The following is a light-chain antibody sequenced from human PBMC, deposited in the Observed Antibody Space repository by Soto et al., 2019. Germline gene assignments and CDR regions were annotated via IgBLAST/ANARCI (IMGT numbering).Light chain of an antibody. CDR2: GAS. Sequence: EIVLTQSPGTLSLSPGERATLSCRASQSVSNNYLAWYQQKPGQAPRLLIYGASTRATGIPARFSGSGSGTDFTLTISSLEPEDFAVYYCQHRSNWPATFGPGTKVDIK. CDR3: QHRSNWPAT. CDR1: QSVSNNY. V-gene: IGKV3D-20*02. J-gene: IGKJ3*01.